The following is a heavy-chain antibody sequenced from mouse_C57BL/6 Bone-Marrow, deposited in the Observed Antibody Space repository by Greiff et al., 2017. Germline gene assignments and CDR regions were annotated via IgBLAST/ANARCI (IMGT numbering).Heavy chain of an antibody. CDR3: ARSGIYDGYPYYFDY. Sequence: QVHVKQPGAELVRPGTSVKLSCKASGYTFTSYWMHWVKQRPGQGLEWIGVIDPSDSYTNYNQKFKGKATLTVDTSSSTAYMQLSSLTSEDSAVYYCARSGIYDGYPYYFDYWGQGTTLTVSS. CDR1: GYTFTSYW. CDR2: IDPSDSYT. V-gene: IGHV1-59*01. J-gene: IGHJ2*01. D-gene: IGHD2-3*01.